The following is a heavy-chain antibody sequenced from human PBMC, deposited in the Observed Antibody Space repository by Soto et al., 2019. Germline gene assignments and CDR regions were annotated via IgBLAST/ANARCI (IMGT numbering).Heavy chain of an antibody. CDR1: GGTFSSYA. CDR3: ARSCSSTSCYDYYYYYMDV. D-gene: IGHD2-2*01. J-gene: IGHJ6*03. CDR2: IIPIFGTA. V-gene: IGHV1-69*13. Sequence: ASVKVSCKASGGTFSSYAISWVRQAPGQGLEWMGGIIPIFGTANYAQKFQGRVTITADESTSTAYMELSSLRSEDTAVYYCARSCSSTSCYDYYYYYMDVWGKGTTVTVSS.